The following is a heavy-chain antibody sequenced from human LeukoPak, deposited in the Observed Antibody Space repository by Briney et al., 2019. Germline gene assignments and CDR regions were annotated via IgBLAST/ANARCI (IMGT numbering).Heavy chain of an antibody. D-gene: IGHD3-16*02. CDR1: GVSISYYY. CDR3: ARDLRNYPDAFDI. J-gene: IGHJ3*02. CDR2: IHYSGST. Sequence: SETLSLTCTVSGVSISYYYWSWIRQPPGKGLEWIGYIHYSGSTNYNPSLKSRVTISVDTSKNQFSLKLSSVTAADTAGYYCARDLRNYPDAFDIWGQGTMVTVSS. V-gene: IGHV4-59*12.